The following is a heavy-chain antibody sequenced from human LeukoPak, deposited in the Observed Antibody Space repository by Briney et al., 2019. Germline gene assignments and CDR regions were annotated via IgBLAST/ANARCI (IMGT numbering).Heavy chain of an antibody. D-gene: IGHD3-16*01. J-gene: IGHJ3*02. CDR2: MNPNSGNT. V-gene: IGHV1-8*01. CDR3: ASGYEMIDAFDI. Sequence: ASVKVSCKASGYTFTSYDINWVRQATGQGLEWMGWMNPNSGNTGYAQKFQGRVTTTRNTSISTAYMELSSLRSEDTAVYYCASGYEMIDAFDIWGQGTMVTVSS. CDR1: GYTFTSYD.